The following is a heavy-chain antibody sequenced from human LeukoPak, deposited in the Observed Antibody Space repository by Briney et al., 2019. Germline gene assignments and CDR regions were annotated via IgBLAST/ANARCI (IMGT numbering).Heavy chain of an antibody. CDR1: GGSISSGSYY. D-gene: IGHD5-24*01. CDR3: ARASVRYGYMIDY. Sequence: SETLSLTCTVSGGSISSGSYYWSWTRQPAGKGLEWIGRIYPSGSTNYNPSLRSRVTISIDTSKNQFSLKLSSVAAADTAVYYCARASVRYGYMIDYWGQGTLVTVSS. J-gene: IGHJ4*02. V-gene: IGHV4-61*02. CDR2: IYPSGST.